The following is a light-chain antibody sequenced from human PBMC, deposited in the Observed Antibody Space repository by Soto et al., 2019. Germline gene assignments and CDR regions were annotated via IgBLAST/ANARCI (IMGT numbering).Light chain of an antibody. V-gene: IGKV3D-15*01. J-gene: IGKJ1*01. Sequence: TVMTQSPGTLSVSPGERATLSCRASQSISGKLAWYQQKPGQAPRLLIYGASTRATGVPARFSGSGSGTDFTPAISSLQSKDFADYYCQQYNDWPPRAFGQGTKVESK. CDR1: QSISGK. CDR3: QQYNDWPPRA. CDR2: GAS.